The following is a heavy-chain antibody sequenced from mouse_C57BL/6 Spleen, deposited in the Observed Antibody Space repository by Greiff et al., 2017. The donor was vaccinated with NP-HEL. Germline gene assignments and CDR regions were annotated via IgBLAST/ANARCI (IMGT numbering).Heavy chain of an antibody. CDR3: ARSPFGSSYWYFDV. J-gene: IGHJ1*03. D-gene: IGHD1-1*01. CDR2: IDPSDSET. Sequence: QVQLQQPGAELVRPGSSVKLSCKASGYTFTSYWMHWVKQRPIQGLEWIGNIDPSDSETHYNQKFKDKATLTVDKSSSTAYMQLSSLTSDDSAVYYCARSPFGSSYWYFDVWGTGTTVTVSS. CDR1: GYTFTSYW. V-gene: IGHV1-52*01.